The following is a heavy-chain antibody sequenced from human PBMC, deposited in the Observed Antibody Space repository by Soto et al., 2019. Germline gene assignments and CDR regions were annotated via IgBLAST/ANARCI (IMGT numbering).Heavy chain of an antibody. CDR1: GGTFSSYA. CDR2: IIPNFGTA. V-gene: IGHV1-69*01. D-gene: IGHD3-10*01. Sequence: QVQLVQSGAEVKKPGSSVKVSCKASGGTFSSYAISWVRQAPGPGLEWMGGIIPNFGTANYAQKFQGRVTITADESTSTDYMELNSLRSDDTAVYYCARDREVADYWYFDLWGRGTLVTVSS. J-gene: IGHJ2*01. CDR3: ARDREVADYWYFDL.